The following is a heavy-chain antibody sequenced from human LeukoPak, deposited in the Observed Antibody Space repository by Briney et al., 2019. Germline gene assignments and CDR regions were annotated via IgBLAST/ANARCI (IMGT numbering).Heavy chain of an antibody. CDR2: IYNTRST. D-gene: IGHD3-16*01. Sequence: SETLSLTCTVSGGSITNYYWTWIRQPPGKGLEWIGYIYNTRSTNSNPSLKSRVTISLDTSKNQFSLKLNSVTAADTAVYYCARRNVLTEGEAFDIWGQGTMVPVSS. V-gene: IGHV4-59*08. CDR3: ARRNVLTEGEAFDI. CDR1: GGSITNYY. J-gene: IGHJ3*02.